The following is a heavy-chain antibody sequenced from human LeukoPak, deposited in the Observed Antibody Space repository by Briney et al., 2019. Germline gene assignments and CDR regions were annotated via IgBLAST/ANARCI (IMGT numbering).Heavy chain of an antibody. V-gene: IGHV4-61*01. CDR1: GGSISSGSYY. D-gene: IGHD3-22*01. CDR2: IYYSGST. CDR3: ARDWTPFHYYDSSGSSRSNYYYYMDV. Sequence: SETLSLTCTVSGGSISSGSYYWSWIRQPPGKGLEWIGYIYYSGSTNYNPSLKSRVTISVDTSKNQFSLKLSSVTAADTAVYYCARDWTPFHYYDSSGSSRSNYYYYMDVWGKGTTVAVSS. J-gene: IGHJ6*03.